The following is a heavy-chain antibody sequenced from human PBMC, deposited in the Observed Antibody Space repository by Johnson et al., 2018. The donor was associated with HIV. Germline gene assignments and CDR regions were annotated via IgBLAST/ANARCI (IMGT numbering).Heavy chain of an antibody. J-gene: IGHJ3*02. V-gene: IGHV3-23*04. Sequence: VHLVESGGGLIQPRGSLRLCCAASGFTFSSYAMSWVRQAPGKGLEWVSAISGSAISTYYADSVKGRFTISRDNSKNTLYLQMNSLRVEDTAVYYCAKELAADGVDAFDIWGQGTMVTASA. CDR3: AKELAADGVDAFDI. CDR2: ISGSAIST. CDR1: GFTFSSYA. D-gene: IGHD6-13*01.